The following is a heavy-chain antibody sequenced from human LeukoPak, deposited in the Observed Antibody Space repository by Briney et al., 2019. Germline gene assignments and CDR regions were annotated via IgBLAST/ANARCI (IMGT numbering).Heavy chain of an antibody. D-gene: IGHD7-27*01. Sequence: GASMKVSCKASGYSFTGYYMHWVRQAPGQGLEWMGWINPNSGGTNYAQKFQGRVTMTRDTSISTAYMELSRLRSDDTAVYYCAREETGDGGPDYWGQGTLVAVSS. CDR3: AREETGDGGPDY. CDR1: GYSFTGYY. CDR2: INPNSGGT. V-gene: IGHV1-2*02. J-gene: IGHJ4*02.